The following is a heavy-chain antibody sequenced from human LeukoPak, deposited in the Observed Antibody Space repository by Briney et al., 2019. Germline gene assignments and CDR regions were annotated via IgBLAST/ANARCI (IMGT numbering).Heavy chain of an antibody. D-gene: IGHD6-6*01. CDR3: ARTPYSSSSYYYYYYMDV. V-gene: IGHV1-18*01. Sequence: ASVKVSCKASGYTFTGYGISWVRQAPRQGLEWMGWISAYNGNTKYAQKVHGRVTMTTDTSTSTAYMELRSLRSDDTAVYYCARTPYSSSSYYYYYYMDVWGKGTTVTVSS. J-gene: IGHJ6*03. CDR2: ISAYNGNT. CDR1: GYTFTGYG.